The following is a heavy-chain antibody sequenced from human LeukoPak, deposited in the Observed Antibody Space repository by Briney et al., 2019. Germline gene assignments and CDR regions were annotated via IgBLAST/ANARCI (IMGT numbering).Heavy chain of an antibody. J-gene: IGHJ4*02. CDR1: GGSFSGYY. D-gene: IGHD3-10*01. CDR3: ARKYYYGSGSYYPSKGPFDY. CDR2: INHSGST. Sequence: SETLSLTCAVYGGSFSGYYWSWIRQPPGKGLEWIGEINHSGSTNYNPSLKSRVTISVDTPKNQFSLKLSSVTAADTAVYYCARKYYYGSGSYYPSKGPFDYWGQGTLVTVSS. V-gene: IGHV4-34*01.